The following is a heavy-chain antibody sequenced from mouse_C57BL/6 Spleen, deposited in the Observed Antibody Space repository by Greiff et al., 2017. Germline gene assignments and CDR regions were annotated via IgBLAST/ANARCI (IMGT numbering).Heavy chain of an antibody. V-gene: IGHV1-42*01. CDR2: INPSTGGT. Sequence: EVKLMESGPELVKPGASVKISCTASGYSFTGYYMNWVKQSPEKSLEWIGEINPSTGGTTYNQKFKAKATLTVDKSSSTAYMQLKSLTSEDSAVYYCARSLYSNPDYWGQGTTLTVSS. D-gene: IGHD2-5*01. CDR3: ARSLYSNPDY. CDR1: GYSFTGYY. J-gene: IGHJ2*01.